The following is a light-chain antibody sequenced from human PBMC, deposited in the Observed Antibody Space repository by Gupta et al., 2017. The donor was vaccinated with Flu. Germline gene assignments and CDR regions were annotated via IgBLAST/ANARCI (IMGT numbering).Light chain of an antibody. CDR2: GAS. J-gene: IGKJ2*01. Sequence: ETVMTQSPATLSVSTGERATLSCRASQSVSSSLAWYQHKPGQAPRLLIYGASTRATGIPDRFSGSGSGTEFTLTISSLQSEDFALYYCQQYNRWPQTFGQGTSLQIK. V-gene: IGKV3-15*01. CDR1: QSVSSS. CDR3: QQYNRWPQT.